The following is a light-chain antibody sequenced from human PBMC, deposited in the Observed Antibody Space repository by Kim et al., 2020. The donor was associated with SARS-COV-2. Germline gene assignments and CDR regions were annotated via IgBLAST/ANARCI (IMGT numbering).Light chain of an antibody. CDR2: GSR. CDR3: AAWDDSLSGRI. Sequence: GQRVTISCSGSTSNIGVNTVNWYQHLPGAAPKLIIFGSRGRPSGVPDRFSGSHSGTSASLAISGLQSEDEADYYCAAWDDSLSGRIFGGGTQLTVL. CDR1: TSNIGVNT. J-gene: IGLJ2*01. V-gene: IGLV1-44*01.